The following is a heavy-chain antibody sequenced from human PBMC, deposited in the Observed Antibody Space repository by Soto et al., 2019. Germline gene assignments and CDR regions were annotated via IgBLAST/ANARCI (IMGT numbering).Heavy chain of an antibody. CDR2: IWYDGSNK. Sequence: PGGSLRLSCAASGFTFSSYGMHWVRQAPGKGLEWVAVIWYDGSNKYYADSVKGRFTISRDNSKNTLYLQMNSLRAEDTAVHYCARGEGYSSSWYLHYYYYYGMDVWGQGTTVTVSS. D-gene: IGHD6-13*01. J-gene: IGHJ6*02. V-gene: IGHV3-33*01. CDR3: ARGEGYSSSWYLHYYYYYGMDV. CDR1: GFTFSSYG.